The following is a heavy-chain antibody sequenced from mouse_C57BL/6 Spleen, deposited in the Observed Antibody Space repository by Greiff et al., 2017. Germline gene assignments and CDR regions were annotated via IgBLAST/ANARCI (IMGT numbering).Heavy chain of an antibody. V-gene: IGHV1-64*01. J-gene: IGHJ3*01. Sequence: VQLQQPGAELVTPGASVKLSCKASGYTFTSYWMPWVKQRPGQGLEWIGMIHPNSGSTNYNEKFKSKATLTVDKSSSTAYMQLSSLTSEDSAVYYCARDWVFSLFAYWGQGTLVTVSA. CDR2: IHPNSGST. CDR1: GYTFTSYW. CDR3: ARDWVFSLFAY. D-gene: IGHD4-1*01.